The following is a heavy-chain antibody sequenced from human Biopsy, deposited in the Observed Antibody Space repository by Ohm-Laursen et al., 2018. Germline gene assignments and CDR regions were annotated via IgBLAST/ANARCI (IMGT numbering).Heavy chain of an antibody. Sequence: GASVKVSCKASGYTFSDYILNWVRQAPGQGLEWMGWINTRRGDTNYAQKFQGRVTMTRDTSTTTVFMELTSHRSDDTAMYYCARVEDSTRRWYFDLWGRGTQVTVSS. D-gene: IGHD2-2*01. CDR3: ARVEDSTRRWYFDL. V-gene: IGHV1-18*01. CDR2: INTRRGDT. J-gene: IGHJ2*01. CDR1: GYTFSDYI.